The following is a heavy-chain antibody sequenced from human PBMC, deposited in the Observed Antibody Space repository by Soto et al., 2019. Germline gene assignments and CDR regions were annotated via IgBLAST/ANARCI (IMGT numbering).Heavy chain of an antibody. V-gene: IGHV3-21*01. D-gene: IGHD2-8*01. CDR3: ARGNVVSNYYYYGMDV. J-gene: IGHJ6*02. CDR1: GFTFSSYS. CDR2: ISSSSSYI. Sequence: SLRLSCAASGFTFSSYSMNWVRQAPGKGLEWVSSISSSSSYIYYADSVKGRFTISRDNAKNSLYLQMNSLRAEDTAVYYCARGNVVSNYYYYGMDVWGQGTTVTV.